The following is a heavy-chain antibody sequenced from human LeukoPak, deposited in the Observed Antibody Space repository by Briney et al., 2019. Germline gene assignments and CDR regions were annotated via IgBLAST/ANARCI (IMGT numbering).Heavy chain of an antibody. CDR1: GYTFTAFF. V-gene: IGHV1-2*02. Sequence: ASVKVSCKASGYTFTAFFMHWVRQAPGQGLEWMGWINPNSGGTKYAQKFQGRVTMTRDTSISTAYMGLSRLTSDDTAVYYCARATIEVWWGQGTLVTVSS. CDR2: INPNSGGT. CDR3: ARATIEVW. D-gene: IGHD3-16*01. J-gene: IGHJ4*02.